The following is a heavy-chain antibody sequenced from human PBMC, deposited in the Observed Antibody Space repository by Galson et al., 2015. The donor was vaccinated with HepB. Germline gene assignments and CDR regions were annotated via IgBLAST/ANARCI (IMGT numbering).Heavy chain of an antibody. V-gene: IGHV3-30-3*01. J-gene: IGHJ4*02. CDR2: ISYDGSKK. D-gene: IGHD3-10*01. CDR3: ARAYGSGSFKN. CDR1: GFTFSSYA. Sequence: SLRLSCAASGFTFSSYAMHWVRQAPSKGLEWVALISYDGSKKHYADSVKGRFTISRDNSKNTLYLQMNSLRVEDTAVYYCARAYGSGSFKNWGQGTLVTVSS.